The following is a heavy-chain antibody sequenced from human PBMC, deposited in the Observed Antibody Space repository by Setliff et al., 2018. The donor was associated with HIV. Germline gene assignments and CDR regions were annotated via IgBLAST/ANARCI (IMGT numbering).Heavy chain of an antibody. CDR2: IYTSGST. CDR1: GVSISSGSYY. J-gene: IGHJ6*02. D-gene: IGHD3-22*01. Sequence: PSETLSLTCTVSGVSISSGSYYWSWIRQSAGKGLEWIGRIYTSGSTNDNPSLKSRITISVDTSKNQFSLKLRFVTAADTAVYYCARYDIREHYYGMDVWGQGTTVTVSS. CDR3: ARYDIREHYYGMDV. V-gene: IGHV4-61*02.